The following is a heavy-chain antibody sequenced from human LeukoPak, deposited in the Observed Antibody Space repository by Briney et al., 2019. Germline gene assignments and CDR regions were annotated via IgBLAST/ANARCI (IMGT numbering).Heavy chain of an antibody. CDR3: ARYGKMGATRSYFDY. Sequence: GESLKISFQGSGYSFPTYWIGWVRQMPGKGLEWMGIIYPGDSDTRYSPSFQGQVTISADKSISTAYLQWSSLKASATALYYCARYGKMGATRSYFDYWGQGTPVTVSS. CDR1: GYSFPTYW. J-gene: IGHJ4*02. V-gene: IGHV5-51*01. CDR2: IYPGDSDT. D-gene: IGHD1-26*01.